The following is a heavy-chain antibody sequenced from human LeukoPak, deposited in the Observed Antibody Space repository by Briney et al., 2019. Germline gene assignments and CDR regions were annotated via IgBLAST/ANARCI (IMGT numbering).Heavy chain of an antibody. J-gene: IGHJ4*02. D-gene: IGHD4-17*01. CDR2: ISGFGGST. CDR3: AEDLGYGDYPPYYFDY. V-gene: IGHV3-23*01. CDR1: GFTFSSYA. Sequence: GGSLRLSCAASGFTFSSYAMSWVRQAPGKGREWVSAISGFGGSTYYADSVKGRFTISRDNSKNTLYLQMNSLRAEDTAVYYCAEDLGYGDYPPYYFDYWGQGTLVTVSS.